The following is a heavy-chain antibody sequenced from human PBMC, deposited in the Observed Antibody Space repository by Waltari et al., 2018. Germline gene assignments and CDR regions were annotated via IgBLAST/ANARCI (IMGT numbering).Heavy chain of an antibody. Sequence: QVQLVESGGGVVQPGGALSLSCAASGFTFSSYGLPCVRQAPGKGLEWVAFIRYDGSNKYYADSVKGRFTISRDNSKNTLYLQMNSLRAEDTAVYYCAKDRLNWYFDLWGRGTLVTVSS. CDR2: IRYDGSNK. V-gene: IGHV3-30*02. CDR1: GFTFSSYG. CDR3: AKDRLNWYFDL. J-gene: IGHJ2*01.